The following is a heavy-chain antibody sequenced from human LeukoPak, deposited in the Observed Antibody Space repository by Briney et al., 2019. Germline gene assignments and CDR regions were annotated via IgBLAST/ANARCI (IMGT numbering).Heavy chain of an antibody. D-gene: IGHD3-10*01. CDR2: INRNGGST. V-gene: IGHV3-20*04. CDR3: VREFWFGESSSFDY. Sequence: GFLRNSCGGPGFTLCGFGKWWGRPSSGEGVGWGSGINRNGGSTGYADSVKGRFAISRDNAKNSLYLQMNSLRAEDTALYYCVREFWFGESSSFDYWGQGTLVTDSS. J-gene: IGHJ4*02. CDR1: GFTLCGFG.